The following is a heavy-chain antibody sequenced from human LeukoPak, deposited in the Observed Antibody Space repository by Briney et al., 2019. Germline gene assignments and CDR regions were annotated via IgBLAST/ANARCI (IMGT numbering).Heavy chain of an antibody. CDR1: GFTFGEYA. J-gene: IGHJ4*02. V-gene: IGHV3-49*03. D-gene: IGHD2-2*01. CDR2: IRSKAYGGTT. CDR3: TRGRRMPDY. Sequence: GGSLRLSCTASGFTFGEYAMSWFRQAPGKGLEWVGFIRSKAYGGTTEYAASVKGRFTISRDDSKSIAYLQMNSLKTEDTAMYYCTRGRRMPDYWGQGTLVTVSS.